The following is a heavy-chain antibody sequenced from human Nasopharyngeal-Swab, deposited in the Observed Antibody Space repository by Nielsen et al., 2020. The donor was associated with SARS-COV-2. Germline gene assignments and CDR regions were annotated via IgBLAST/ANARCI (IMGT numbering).Heavy chain of an antibody. V-gene: IGHV3-23*01. CDR3: ARDLGGGYCTTTTCPGS. J-gene: IGHJ1*01. CDR1: GFTFSSSA. CDR2: ITVGSDGT. Sequence: GESLKISCAASGFTFSSSAMGWVRQAPGKGLEWVSIITVGSDGTYYADSVKGRFSISRDNSKSTLYLQMNSLRVEDTAVYYCARDLGGGYCTTTTCPGSWGQGTLVTVSS. D-gene: IGHD2-2*01.